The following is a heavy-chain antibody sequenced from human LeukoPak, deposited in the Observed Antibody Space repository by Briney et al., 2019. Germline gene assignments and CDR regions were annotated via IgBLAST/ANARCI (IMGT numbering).Heavy chain of an antibody. Sequence: GASVKVSCKASGYTFTSYAMNWVRQAPGQGLEWMGWINTNTGNPTYAQGFTGRFVFSLDTSVSTAYLQISSLKAEDTAVYYCARDGNSLVQGVWHYYYYMDVWGKGTTVTVSS. CDR2: INTNTGNP. D-gene: IGHD6-6*01. J-gene: IGHJ6*03. CDR1: GYTFTSYA. CDR3: ARDGNSLVQGVWHYYYYMDV. V-gene: IGHV7-4-1*02.